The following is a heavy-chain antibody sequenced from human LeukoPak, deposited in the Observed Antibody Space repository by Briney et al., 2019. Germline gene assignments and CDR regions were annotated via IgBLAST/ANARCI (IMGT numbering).Heavy chain of an antibody. Sequence: GGSLRLSCAASGFXFTNYAITWVRQAPGKGLEWVSTISASGDTTYYADSVKGRFTISRDNSKTTLYLHMNSLRADETAIYYCGKDRPYDYDYSTASFDYWGQGTLVTVSS. CDR1: GFXFTNYA. D-gene: IGHD5-12*01. CDR3: GKDRPYDYDYSTASFDY. J-gene: IGHJ4*02. CDR2: ISASGDTT. V-gene: IGHV3-23*01.